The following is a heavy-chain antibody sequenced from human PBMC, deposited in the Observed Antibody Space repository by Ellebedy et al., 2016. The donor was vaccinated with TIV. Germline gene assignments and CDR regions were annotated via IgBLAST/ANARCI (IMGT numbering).Heavy chain of an antibody. D-gene: IGHD4-23*01. V-gene: IGHV1-18*01. CDR3: ARDPRGTTVVLPFDP. Sequence: AASVKVSCKASGYTFTSYGISWVRQAPGQGLEWMGWISVYNGNTNYAQKLQGRVTMTTDTSTSTAYMELRSLRSADTAVYYCARDPRGTTVVLPFDPWGQGTLVTVSS. J-gene: IGHJ5*02. CDR1: GYTFTSYG. CDR2: ISVYNGNT.